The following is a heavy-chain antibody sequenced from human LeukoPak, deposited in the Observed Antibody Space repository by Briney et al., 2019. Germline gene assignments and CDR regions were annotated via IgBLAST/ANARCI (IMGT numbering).Heavy chain of an antibody. V-gene: IGHV1-69*13. CDR1: GGTFGSYT. CDR3: ARERDVVVVPGTILGYYFDY. D-gene: IGHD3-3*01. Sequence: SVKVSCKASGGTFGSYTISWVRQAPGQGLEWMGGIIPLFGTTKYAQKFQGRVTVTADESTGTAYMELNSLMSEDTAVYYCARERDVVVVPGTILGYYFDYWGQGTLVTVSS. J-gene: IGHJ4*02. CDR2: IIPLFGTT.